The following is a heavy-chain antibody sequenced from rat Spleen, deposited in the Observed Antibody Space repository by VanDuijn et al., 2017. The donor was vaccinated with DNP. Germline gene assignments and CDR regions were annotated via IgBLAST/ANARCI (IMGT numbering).Heavy chain of an antibody. CDR1: GFIFSDYN. V-gene: IGHV5S10*01. CDR3: ATRDYFSGPYNWFAY. J-gene: IGHJ3*01. CDR2: IIYDGSRT. D-gene: IGHD1-6*01. Sequence: EVQLVESGGGLVQPGGSLKLSCATSGFIFSDYNMAWVRQAPEKGLEWVASIIYDGSRTYFRDSVKGRFTISRDNAKSTLYLQMDSLRSEDTATYYCATRDYFSGPYNWFAYWGQGTLVTVSS.